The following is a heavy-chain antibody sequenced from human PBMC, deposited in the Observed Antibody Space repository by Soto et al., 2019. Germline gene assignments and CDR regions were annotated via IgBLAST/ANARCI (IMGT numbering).Heavy chain of an antibody. CDR3: ARGRSSRQTPNFYYYYYYMDV. V-gene: IGHV4-34*01. D-gene: IGHD6-13*01. Sequence: SETLSLTCAVYGGSFSGYYWSWIRQPPGKGLEWIGEINHSGSTNYNPSLKSRVTISVDTSKNQFSLKLSSVTAADTAVYYCARGRSSRQTPNFYYYYYYMDVWGKGTTVTVSS. J-gene: IGHJ6*03. CDR2: INHSGST. CDR1: GGSFSGYY.